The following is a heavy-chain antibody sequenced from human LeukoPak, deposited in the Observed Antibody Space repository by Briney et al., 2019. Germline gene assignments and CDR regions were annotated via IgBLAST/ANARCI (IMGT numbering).Heavy chain of an antibody. CDR1: GFTFSSCA. CDR3: AKILPPLYDSSGHDAFDI. V-gene: IGHV3-23*01. Sequence: GGSLRLSCAASGFTFSSCAMSWVRQAPGKGLEWVSAISGSGGSTYYADSVKGRFTISRDNSKNTLYLQMNSLRAEDTAVYYCAKILPPLYDSSGHDAFDIWGQGTMVTVSS. D-gene: IGHD3-22*01. CDR2: ISGSGGST. J-gene: IGHJ3*02.